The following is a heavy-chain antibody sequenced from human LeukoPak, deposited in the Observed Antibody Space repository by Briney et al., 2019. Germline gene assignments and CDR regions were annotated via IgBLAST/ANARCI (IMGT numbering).Heavy chain of an antibody. Sequence: GGSLRLSCAASGFTFSSYAMHWVRQAPGKGLEWVAVISYDGSNKYYADSVKGRFTISRDNSKNTLYLQMNSLRAEDTAVYYCARDRAHTAGYYYYGMDVWGQGTTVTVSS. CDR1: GFTFSSYA. CDR3: ARDRAHTAGYYYYGMDV. CDR2: ISYDGSNK. J-gene: IGHJ6*02. V-gene: IGHV3-30*04. D-gene: IGHD5-18*01.